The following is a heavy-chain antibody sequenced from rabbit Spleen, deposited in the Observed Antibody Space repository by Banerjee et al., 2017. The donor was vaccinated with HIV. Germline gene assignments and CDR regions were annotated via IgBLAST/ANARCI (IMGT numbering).Heavy chain of an antibody. D-gene: IGHD4-2*01. J-gene: IGHJ4*01. Sequence: EQLEESGGGLVKPEASLTLTCTASGFSFSNSNLIWWVRQAPGKGLEWIGFIRGGGSGGTHYASWVNGRFTISETSSTTVTLHMTSLTAADTATYFCARENDAGGNNADLWGPGTLVTVS. CDR3: ARENDAGGNNADL. V-gene: IGHV1S45*01. CDR1: GFSFSNSNL. CDR2: IRGGGSGGT.